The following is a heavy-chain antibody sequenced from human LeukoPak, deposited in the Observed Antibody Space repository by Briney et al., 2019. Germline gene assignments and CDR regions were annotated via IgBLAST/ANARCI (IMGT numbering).Heavy chain of an antibody. CDR2: ISGSGGST. D-gene: IGHD3-22*01. CDR1: GFTFSSYA. J-gene: IGHJ4*02. CDR3: AKPPGRTYYYDSSGYYYDY. V-gene: IGHV3-23*01. Sequence: GGSLRLSCAASGFTFSSYAMSWVRQAPGKGLEWVSAISGSGGSTYYADSVKGRFTISRDNSENTLYLQMNSLRAEDTAVYYCAKPPGRTYYYDSSGYYYDYWGQGTLVTVSS.